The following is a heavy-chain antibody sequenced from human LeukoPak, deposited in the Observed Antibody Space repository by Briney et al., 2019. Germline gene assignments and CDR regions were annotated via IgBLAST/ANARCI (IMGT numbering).Heavy chain of an antibody. CDR1: GVSISNDYW. V-gene: IGHV4-4*02. D-gene: IGHD5-18*01. J-gene: IGHJ4*02. Sequence: PSETLSLTCAVSGVSISNDYWWTWVRQPPGKGLEWIGEIYHSGSTNYNPSLKSRVTISVDKSKNHFSLRLGSVTAADTAVYYCGRTGGYSSPLGVWGQGTLVTVSS. CDR2: IYHSGST. CDR3: GRTGGYSSPLGV.